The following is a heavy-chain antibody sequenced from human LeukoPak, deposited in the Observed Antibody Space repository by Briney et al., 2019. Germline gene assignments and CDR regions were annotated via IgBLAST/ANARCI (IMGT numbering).Heavy chain of an antibody. D-gene: IGHD1-26*01. CDR1: GFTFSNAW. V-gene: IGHV3-15*01. J-gene: IGHJ6*02. CDR3: TTDPVVGATHYYYGMDV. CDR2: IKSKTDGGTT. Sequence: GGSLRLSCAASGFTFSNAWMSWVRQAPGKGLEWVGRIKSKTDGGTTDYAAPVKGRFTISRDDSKNTLYLQMNSLKTEDTAVYYCTTDPVVGATHYYYGMDVWGQGTTVTVSS.